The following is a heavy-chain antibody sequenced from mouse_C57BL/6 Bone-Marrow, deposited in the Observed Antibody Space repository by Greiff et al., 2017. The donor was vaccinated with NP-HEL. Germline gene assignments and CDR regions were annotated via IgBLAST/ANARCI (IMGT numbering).Heavy chain of an antibody. V-gene: IGHV5-17*01. CDR3: ARYDYDVGVDY. D-gene: IGHD2-4*01. CDR2: ISSGSSTI. J-gene: IGHJ4*01. CDR1: GFTFSDYG. Sequence: EVQRVESGGGLVKPGGSLKLSCAASGFTFSDYGMHWVRQAPEKGLEWVAYISSGSSTIYYADTVKGRFTISRDNAKNTLFLQMTSLRSEDTAMYYCARYDYDVGVDYWGQGTSVTVSS.